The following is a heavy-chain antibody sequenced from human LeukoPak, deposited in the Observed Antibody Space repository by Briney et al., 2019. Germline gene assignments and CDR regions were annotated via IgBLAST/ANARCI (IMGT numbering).Heavy chain of an antibody. CDR1: GFTFYDYA. D-gene: IGHD6-13*01. V-gene: IGHV3-43*02. J-gene: IGHJ5*02. CDR2: ISGDGGST. Sequence: GGSLRLSCAASGFTFYDYAMHWVRQAPGKGLEWVSLISGDGGSTYYADSVKGRFTISRDNSKNSLYLQMNSLRTEDTALYYCAKDISIAAPGDWFDPWGQGTLVTVSS. CDR3: AKDISIAAPGDWFDP.